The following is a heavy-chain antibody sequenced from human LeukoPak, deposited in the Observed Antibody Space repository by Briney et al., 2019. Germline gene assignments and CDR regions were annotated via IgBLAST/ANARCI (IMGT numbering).Heavy chain of an antibody. Sequence: GESLKISCKASGYTFNIYWIGWVRQMPGKGLEWMGIIYPGDSETRYSPSFQGQVTISADKSISTAYLQWSSLKASDTAMYYCARHWDYATDYWGQGTLVTVSS. J-gene: IGHJ4*02. D-gene: IGHD1-7*01. V-gene: IGHV5-51*01. CDR1: GYTFNIYW. CDR2: IYPGDSET. CDR3: ARHWDYATDY.